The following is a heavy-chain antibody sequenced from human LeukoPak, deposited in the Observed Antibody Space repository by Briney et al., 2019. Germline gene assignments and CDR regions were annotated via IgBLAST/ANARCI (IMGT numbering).Heavy chain of an antibody. D-gene: IGHD6-13*01. CDR1: GGSISSGSYY. CDR2: IYYSGST. J-gene: IGHJ4*02. V-gene: IGHV4-39*07. CDR3: ARAYSPPQWSPFDY. Sequence: TSETLSLTCTVSGGSISSGSYYWGWIRQPPGKGLEWIGSIYYSGSTYYKPSLKSRVTISLDTSKNQFSLKLSSVTAADTAVYYCARAYSPPQWSPFDYWGQGTLVTVSS.